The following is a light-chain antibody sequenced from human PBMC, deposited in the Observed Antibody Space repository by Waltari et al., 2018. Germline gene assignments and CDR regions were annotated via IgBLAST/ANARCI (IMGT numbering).Light chain of an antibody. J-gene: IGKJ1*01. CDR2: NAS. V-gene: IGKV3-15*01. Sequence: EVVVTQSPATLSLSPGERVSLSCRASQKVTNNFAWFQQRPGQAPRLLIYNASTRATDIPARFSGSGSGTEFTLTINSLQPEDLAIYYCQVRTNWLWTFGQGTKV. CDR3: QVRTNWLWT. CDR1: QKVTNN.